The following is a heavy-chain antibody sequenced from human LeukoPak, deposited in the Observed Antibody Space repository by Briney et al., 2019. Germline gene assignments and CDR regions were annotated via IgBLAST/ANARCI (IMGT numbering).Heavy chain of an antibody. CDR1: GYTFTGYY. V-gene: IGHV1-2*02. D-gene: IGHD3-3*01. J-gene: IGHJ6*03. Sequence: GASVKVSCKASGYTFTGYYMHWVRQAPGQGLEWMGWINPNSGGTNYAQKFQGRVTMTRDTSISTAYMELSRLRSDDTAVYYCVRDFGDFWSGYYREFGVRSGYYYYYMDVWGKGTTVTVSS. CDR3: VRDFGDFWSGYYREFGVRSGYYYYYMDV. CDR2: INPNSGGT.